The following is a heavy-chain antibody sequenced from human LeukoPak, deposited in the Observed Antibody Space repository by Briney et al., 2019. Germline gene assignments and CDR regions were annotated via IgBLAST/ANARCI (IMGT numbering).Heavy chain of an antibody. CDR3: ARAEGDYGGDAFDI. Sequence: GGSLRLSCAASGFTFSSYPMHWVRQAPGKGLEWVAVISYDGSNKYYADSVKGRFTISRDNSKNTLYLQMNSLRAEDTAVYYCARAEGDYGGDAFDIWGQGTMVTVSS. D-gene: IGHD4-17*01. J-gene: IGHJ3*02. CDR2: ISYDGSNK. CDR1: GFTFSSYP. V-gene: IGHV3-30*04.